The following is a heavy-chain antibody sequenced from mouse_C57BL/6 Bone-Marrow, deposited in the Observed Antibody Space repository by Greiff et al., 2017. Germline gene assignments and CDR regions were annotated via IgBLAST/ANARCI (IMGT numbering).Heavy chain of an antibody. D-gene: IGHD2-4*01. CDR2: IYPGSGHT. V-gene: IGHV1-76*01. CDR3: ARGRTYDYDYAMDY. J-gene: IGHJ4*01. CDR1: GYTFTDYY. Sequence: VQLQQSGAELVRPGASVKLSCKASGYTFTDYYINWVKQRPGQGLEWIARIYPGSGHTYYNEKFKGKATLTAEKSSSSAYMQLSSLTSEDSAVYFCARGRTYDYDYAMDYWGQGTSVTVSS.